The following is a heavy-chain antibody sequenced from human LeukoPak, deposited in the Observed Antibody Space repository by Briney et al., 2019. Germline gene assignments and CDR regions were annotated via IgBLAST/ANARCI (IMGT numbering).Heavy chain of an antibody. CDR3: AQRGGLDH. J-gene: IGHJ4*02. CDR2: ISYDGSNK. CDR1: GFTFRSFA. Sequence: GSLRLSCAASGFTFRSFAMHWVRQAPGKGLEWVAVISYDGSNKYYADSVKGRFSISRDNSKNTLYLQMNSLRVEDTAVYYCAQRGGLDHWGQGTLVTVSS. D-gene: IGHD3-16*01. V-gene: IGHV3-30*04.